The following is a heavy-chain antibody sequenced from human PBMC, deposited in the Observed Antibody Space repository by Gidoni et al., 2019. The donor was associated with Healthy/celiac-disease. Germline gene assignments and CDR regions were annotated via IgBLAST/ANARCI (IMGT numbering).Heavy chain of an antibody. V-gene: IGHV3-48*03. Sequence: EVQLVESGGALVQPGGSLRLSCAASGFTFSSYEMNWVRQAPGKGLEWVSYISSSGSTIYYADSVKGRFTISRDNAKNSLYLQMNSLRAEDTAVYYCAREPRSGSFFDYWGQGTLVTVSS. D-gene: IGHD3-10*01. CDR3: AREPRSGSFFDY. CDR2: ISSSGSTI. CDR1: GFTFSSYE. J-gene: IGHJ4*02.